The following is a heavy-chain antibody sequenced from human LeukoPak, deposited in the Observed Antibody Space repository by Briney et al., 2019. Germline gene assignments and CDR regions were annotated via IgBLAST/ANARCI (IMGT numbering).Heavy chain of an antibody. CDR2: INHSGST. Sequence: SETLSLTCAVYGGSFSGYYWSWIRQPPGKGLEWIGEINHSGSTNYNPSLKSRVTISVDTSKNQFSLKLNSVTAADTAVYYCARALWVGATYWFDPWGQGTLVTVSS. CDR3: ARALWVGATYWFDP. V-gene: IGHV4-34*01. D-gene: IGHD1-26*01. CDR1: GGSFSGYY. J-gene: IGHJ5*02.